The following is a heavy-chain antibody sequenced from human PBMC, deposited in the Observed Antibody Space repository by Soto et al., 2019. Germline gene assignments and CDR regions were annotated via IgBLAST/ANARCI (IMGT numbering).Heavy chain of an antibody. CDR3: ARRKERSRPHYVES. CDR2: MNPYNGNT. V-gene: IGHV1-8*01. CDR1: GYTFTTYD. D-gene: IGHD4-17*01. J-gene: IGHJ5*02. Sequence: DSLQVSCTSSGYTFTTYDIHWVRQVTGQGLEWMGWMNPYNGNTGSTQKFQGRVTMTRNTSISTVYMELTSLRSEDTAVYYWARRKERSRPHYVESWGKG.